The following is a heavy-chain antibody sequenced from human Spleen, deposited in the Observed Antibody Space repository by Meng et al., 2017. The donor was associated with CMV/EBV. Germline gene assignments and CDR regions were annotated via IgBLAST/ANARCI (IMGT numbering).Heavy chain of an antibody. J-gene: IGHJ6*02. CDR3: ASGSNRGYYYGMDV. Sequence: ASVKVSCKASGYTFTGYYMHWVRQAPGQGLEWMGWINPNSGGTNYAQKFQGRVTITRDTSISTAYMELSRLRSDDTAVYYCASGSNRGYYYGMDVWGQGTTVTVSS. CDR2: INPNSGGT. V-gene: IGHV1-2*02. CDR1: GYTFTGYY. D-gene: IGHD2/OR15-2a*01.